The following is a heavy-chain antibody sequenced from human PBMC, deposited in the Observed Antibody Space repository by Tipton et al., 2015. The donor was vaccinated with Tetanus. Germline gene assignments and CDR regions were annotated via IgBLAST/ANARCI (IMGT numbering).Heavy chain of an antibody. D-gene: IGHD3-16*02. CDR1: GGSVSNSSLY. Sequence: TLSLTCSVSGGSVSNSSLYWGWIRQPPGKGLEWIGGIYHTGGSYYLPSFKSRVTLSVDTSKDQFSLRLSSVTAADTAVYHCAGRKGFYRPFDYWGLGILVTVSS. CDR3: AGRKGFYRPFDY. CDR2: IYHTGGS. V-gene: IGHV4-39*01. J-gene: IGHJ4*02.